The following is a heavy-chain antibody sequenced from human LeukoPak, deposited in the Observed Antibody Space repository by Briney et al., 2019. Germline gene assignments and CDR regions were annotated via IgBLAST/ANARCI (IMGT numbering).Heavy chain of an antibody. CDR2: IYYSGST. CDR3: ARHGGWWGSSGSYSSRFDY. V-gene: IGHV4-59*01. D-gene: IGHD1-26*01. Sequence: PSETLSLTCTVAGGSISNYYWSWLRQPPGKGVEWIGYIYYSGSTNYNTSLKSRVAISVDTSKSQFSLKLSSVTAADTAIYYCARHGGWWGSSGSYSSRFDYWGQGTLVTVSS. CDR1: GGSISNYY. J-gene: IGHJ4*02.